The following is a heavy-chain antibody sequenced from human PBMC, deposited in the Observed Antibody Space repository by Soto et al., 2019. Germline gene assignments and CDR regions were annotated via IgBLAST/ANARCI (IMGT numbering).Heavy chain of an antibody. CDR1: GYRFATYW. CDR3: ARHLYDDISGTYSPFDY. J-gene: IGHJ4*02. CDR2: IYPDDSDT. Sequence: GESLKISCKGSGYRFATYWIGWVRQMPGKGLEWMGIIYPDDSDTRYNPTFQGQVTISADKSISTAYLQWNSLKASDTAMYYCARHLYDDISGTYSPFDYWGQGIMVTVSS. D-gene: IGHD3-22*01. V-gene: IGHV5-51*01.